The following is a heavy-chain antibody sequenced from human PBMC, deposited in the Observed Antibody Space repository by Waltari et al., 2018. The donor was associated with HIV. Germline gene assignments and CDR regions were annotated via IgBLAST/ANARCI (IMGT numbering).Heavy chain of an antibody. CDR2: IIPIFGTA. V-gene: IGHV1-69*01. D-gene: IGHD6-19*01. CDR1: GGTFSSYA. CDR3: ARDPLNSGWLRGGAFDI. J-gene: IGHJ3*02. Sequence: QVQLVQSGAEVKKPGSSVRVSCKASGGTFSSYAISWVRPAPGQGLEWMGGIIPIFGTANSAQKFQGRVTITADESTSTAYMDLSSLRSEDTAVYYCARDPLNSGWLRGGAFDIWGQGTMVTVSS.